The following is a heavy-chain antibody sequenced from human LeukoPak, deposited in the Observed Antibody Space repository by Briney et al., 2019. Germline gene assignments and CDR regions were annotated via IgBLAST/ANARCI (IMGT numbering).Heavy chain of an antibody. V-gene: IGHV3-21*01. CDR3: ARDKYYYDSSGSYYFDY. J-gene: IGHJ4*02. D-gene: IGHD3-22*01. CDR1: GFTFSTYS. CDR2: ISSSSTHI. Sequence: PGGSLRLSCAASGFTFSTYSMNWVRQAPGKGLEWVSSISSSSTHIYYADSVKGRFTISRDNAKNSLYLQMNSLRAEDTAVYYCARDKYYYDSSGSYYFDYWGQGTLVTVSS.